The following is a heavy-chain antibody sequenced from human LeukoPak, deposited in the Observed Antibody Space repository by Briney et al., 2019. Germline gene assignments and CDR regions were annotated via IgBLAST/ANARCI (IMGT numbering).Heavy chain of an antibody. Sequence: GGSLRLSCAASGFTVGSYSMNWVRQAPGEGLEWVSYISSGSSTIYYADSVKGRFTISRDNAKNSLYLQMNSLRAEDTAVYYCARGDTVFGVVILFDYWGQGTLVTASS. D-gene: IGHD3-3*01. V-gene: IGHV3-48*04. CDR1: GFTVGSYS. CDR3: ARGDTVFGVVILFDY. CDR2: ISSGSSTI. J-gene: IGHJ4*02.